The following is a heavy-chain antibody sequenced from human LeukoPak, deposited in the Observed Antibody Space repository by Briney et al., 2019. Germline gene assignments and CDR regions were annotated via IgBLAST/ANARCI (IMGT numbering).Heavy chain of an antibody. V-gene: IGHV3-23*01. D-gene: IGHD3-3*01. CDR1: GFTFSSYA. CDR2: ISGSGGST. Sequence: GGSLRLSCAASGFTFSSYAMSWVRQAPGKGLEWVSAISGSGGSTYYADSVKGRFTISRDNSKNTLYLQMNSLRAEDTAVYYCAKDKDFWSGYPTSHYYYYMDVWGKGTTVTVSS. J-gene: IGHJ6*03. CDR3: AKDKDFWSGYPTSHYYYYMDV.